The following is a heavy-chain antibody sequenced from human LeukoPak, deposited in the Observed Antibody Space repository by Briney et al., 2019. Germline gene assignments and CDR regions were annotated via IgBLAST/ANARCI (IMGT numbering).Heavy chain of an antibody. CDR2: IYYSGST. J-gene: IGHJ5*02. CDR1: GGSISSYY. CDR3: ARPHRSTSRTFDP. V-gene: IGHV4-59*08. D-gene: IGHD2-2*01. Sequence: PSETLSLTCTVSGGSISSYYWSWIRQPPGKGLEWIGHIYYSGSTNYNPSLKSRVTISVDTSKNQFSLKLSSVTAADTAVYYCARPHRSTSRTFDPWGQGTLVTVSS.